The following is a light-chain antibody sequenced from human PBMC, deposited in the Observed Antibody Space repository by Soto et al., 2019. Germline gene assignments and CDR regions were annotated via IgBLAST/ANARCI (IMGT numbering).Light chain of an antibody. J-gene: IGLJ1*01. CDR1: SSNIGAGYD. CDR3: QSYDSSLSGYV. V-gene: IGLV1-40*01. CDR2: GNS. Sequence: QPVLTQPPSVSGAPGQRVTISCTGSSSNIGAGYDVHWYQQLPGTAPKLLIYGNSNRPSGVPDRFSGSKSGTSASLAITGLQAEDEADYYCQSYDSSLSGYVFGTGTKV.